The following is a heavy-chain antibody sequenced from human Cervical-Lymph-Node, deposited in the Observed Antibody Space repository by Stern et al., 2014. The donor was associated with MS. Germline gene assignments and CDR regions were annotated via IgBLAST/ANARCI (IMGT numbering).Heavy chain of an antibody. Sequence: VQLVESGAEVKKPGSSGTVSCKASGGTFSNYAITWFRQAPGRGLEWMGDTNPLFGTTNYAQKFQGRVTMTAHESTATAYMELSGLRSEDTAVYYCAGDRHSSGFDHWGQGTLVTVSS. CDR2: TNPLFGTT. V-gene: IGHV1-69*01. J-gene: IGHJ4*02. CDR3: AGDRHSSGFDH. CDR1: GGTFSNYA. D-gene: IGHD3-22*01.